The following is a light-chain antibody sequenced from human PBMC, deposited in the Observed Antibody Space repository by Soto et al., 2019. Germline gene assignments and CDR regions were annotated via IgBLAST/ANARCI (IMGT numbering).Light chain of an antibody. CDR3: QQRSNWPPA. J-gene: IGKJ4*01. Sequence: ELVLTQSPATLSLSPGERATLSCRASQSVSSYLAWYQQKPGQAPRLLIYDSSNRATGITARFSGSGSVTDFTLTISSLEPEDFAVYYCQQRSNWPPAFGGGTKVEIK. CDR2: DSS. CDR1: QSVSSY. V-gene: IGKV3-11*01.